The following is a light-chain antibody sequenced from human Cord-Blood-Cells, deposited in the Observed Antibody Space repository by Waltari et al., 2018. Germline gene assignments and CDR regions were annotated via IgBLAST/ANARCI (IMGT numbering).Light chain of an antibody. CDR2: DAS. CDR1: QSISSW. Sequence: DIHMPQSPSTLSASLGDRVTLTSRASQSISSWLAWYLPKPGKAPKLLIYDASSLESGVPSRFSGSGSGTEFTLTISSLQPDDFATYYWQQYNSYWTFGQGTKVEI. J-gene: IGKJ1*01. V-gene: IGKV1-5*01. CDR3: QQYNSYWT.